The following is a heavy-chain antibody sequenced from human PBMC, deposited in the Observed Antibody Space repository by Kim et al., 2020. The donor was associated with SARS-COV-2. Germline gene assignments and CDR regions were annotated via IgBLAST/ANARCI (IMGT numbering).Heavy chain of an antibody. V-gene: IGHV3-48*02. D-gene: IGHD6-19*01. CDR3: ASIGPIAVSDY. J-gene: IGHJ4*02. CDR2: ISRDSDTK. CDR1: GFTFSNYG. Sequence: GGSLRLSCSASGFTFSNYGMNWVRQAPGKGLQWLAVISRDSDTKYYADSVKGRFTISRDNAKNSLYLQMNSLRDDDTAVYYCASIGPIAVSDYWGQGTLVPLS.